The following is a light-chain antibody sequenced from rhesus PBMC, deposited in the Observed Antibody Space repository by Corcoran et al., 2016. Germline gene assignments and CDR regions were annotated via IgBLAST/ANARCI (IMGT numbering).Light chain of an antibody. CDR1: QRVSTY. CDR2: DAY. J-gene: IGKJ1*01. Sequence: EIVMTQSPATLSLSPGERATLSCRASQRVSTYVAWYQKKPGQAPRLRSYDAYIRAAVIPDRVTGRGSGTDFPLTISSLEPEVVAVYFCQETSDFLTFGQGTKVEIK. CDR3: QETSDFLT. V-gene: IGKV3-31*02.